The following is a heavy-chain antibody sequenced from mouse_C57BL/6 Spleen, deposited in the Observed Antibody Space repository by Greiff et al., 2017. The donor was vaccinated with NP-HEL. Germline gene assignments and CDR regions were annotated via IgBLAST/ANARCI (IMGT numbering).Heavy chain of an antibody. J-gene: IGHJ2*01. CDR2: IDPSDSET. CDR1: GYTFTSYW. D-gene: IGHD1-1*01. CDR3: ARTYSYYGSSSVYFDY. V-gene: IGHV1-52*01. Sequence: QVQLKQPGAELVRPGSSVKLSCKASGYTFTSYWMHWVKQRPIQGLEWIGNIDPSDSETHYNQKFKDKATLTVDKSSSTAYMQLSSLTSEDSAVYYCARTYSYYGSSSVYFDYWGQGTTLTVSS.